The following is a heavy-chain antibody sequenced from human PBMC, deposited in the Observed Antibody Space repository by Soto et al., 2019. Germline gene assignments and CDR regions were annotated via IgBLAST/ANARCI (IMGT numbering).Heavy chain of an antibody. CDR2: IIPIFGTP. D-gene: IGHD3-10*01. CDR3: ARDRDDYGSGNYYNRIDF. CDR1: GGIFSTYA. Sequence: QVQLVQSGAEVKKPGSSVKVSCKASGGIFSTYAISWLRQAPGQGLEWMGGIIPIFGTPNYAQRFQGRVTITXXXXXXXXXXXXXXXXXXXTTVYYCARDRDDYGSGNYYNRIDFWGQGTLVTVSS. J-gene: IGHJ4*02. V-gene: IGHV1-69*01.